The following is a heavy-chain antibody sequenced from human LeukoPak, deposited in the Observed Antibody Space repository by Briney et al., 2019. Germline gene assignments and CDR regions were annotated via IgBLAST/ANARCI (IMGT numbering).Heavy chain of an antibody. CDR1: GGSFSGYY. J-gene: IGHJ4*02. V-gene: IGHV4-59*01. D-gene: IGHD5-24*01. CDR2: SHYSGDT. Sequence: PSETLSLTCAVYGGSFSGYYWSWIRQPPGKGLEWIGYSHYSGDTKYNPSLKSRLTISMDTSKNHFSLKVSSVTAADTAVYYCARGRGMATLPFDSWGQGTQVIVSS. CDR3: ARGRGMATLPFDS.